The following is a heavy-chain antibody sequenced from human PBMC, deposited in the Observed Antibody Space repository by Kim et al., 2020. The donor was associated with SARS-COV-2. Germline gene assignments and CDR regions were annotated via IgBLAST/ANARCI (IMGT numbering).Heavy chain of an antibody. V-gene: IGHV3-23*01. Sequence: VKGRFTISRDNSKNTLYLQMTSLRAEDTAVYYCAKVYPYGRSSFERCFDLWGRGTLVTVSS. D-gene: IGHD6-6*01. J-gene: IGHJ2*01. CDR3: AKVYPYGRSSFERCFDL.